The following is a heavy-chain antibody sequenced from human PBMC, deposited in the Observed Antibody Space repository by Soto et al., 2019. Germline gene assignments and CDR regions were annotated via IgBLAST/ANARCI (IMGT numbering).Heavy chain of an antibody. CDR2: INAGNGNT. V-gene: IGHV1-3*01. Sequence: ASVKVSCKASGYTFTSYAMHWVRQAPGQRLEWMGWINAGNGNTKYSQKFQGRVTITRDTSASTAYMELSSLRSEDTAVYYCARVPLGVVTHAFDPWGQGTLVTVSS. CDR3: ARVPLGVVTHAFDP. J-gene: IGHJ5*02. CDR1: GYTFTSYA. D-gene: IGHD3-3*01.